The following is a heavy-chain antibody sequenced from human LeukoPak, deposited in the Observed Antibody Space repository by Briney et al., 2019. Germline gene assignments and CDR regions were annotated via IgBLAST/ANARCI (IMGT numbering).Heavy chain of an antibody. J-gene: IGHJ4*02. CDR3: ARYYYDSSGYYYLGY. CDR1: GFTFSSYE. CDR2: ISDGGSTI. Sequence: PGGSLRLSCAASGFTFSSYEMNWVRQAPGKGLEWVSYISDGGSTIYYADSVKGRFTISRDNAKNSLYLQMNSLRAEDTAVYYCARYYYDSSGYYYLGYWGQGTLVTVSS. D-gene: IGHD3-22*01. V-gene: IGHV3-48*03.